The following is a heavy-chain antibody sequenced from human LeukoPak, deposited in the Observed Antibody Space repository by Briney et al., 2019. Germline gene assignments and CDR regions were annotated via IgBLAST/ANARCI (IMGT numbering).Heavy chain of an antibody. D-gene: IGHD6-13*01. CDR2: MYSGGDT. CDR1: GFTFSDNY. Sequence: GGSLRLSCAASGFTFSDNYMSWVRQAPGKGLEWVSVMYSGGDTYYANSVKGRFTFSRDISKNTLFLQINGLTTEDTAMYYCARDAPQVPAAGVLASWGQGTLVTVSS. J-gene: IGHJ5*02. CDR3: ARDAPQVPAAGVLAS. V-gene: IGHV3-53*01.